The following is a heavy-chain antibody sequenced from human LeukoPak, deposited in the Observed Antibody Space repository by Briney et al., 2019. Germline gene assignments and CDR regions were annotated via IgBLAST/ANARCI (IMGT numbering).Heavy chain of an antibody. CDR3: ARDPSITMVRGVITTMTQV. J-gene: IGHJ4*02. V-gene: IGHV1-18*01. D-gene: IGHD3-10*01. Sequence: RASVKVSCKASGYTFTSYGISWVRQAPGQGLEWMGWISAYNGNTNYAQKLQGRVTMTTDTSTSTAYMELRSLRSDDTAVYYCARDPSITMVRGVITTMTQVWGQGTLVTVSS. CDR1: GYTFTSYG. CDR2: ISAYNGNT.